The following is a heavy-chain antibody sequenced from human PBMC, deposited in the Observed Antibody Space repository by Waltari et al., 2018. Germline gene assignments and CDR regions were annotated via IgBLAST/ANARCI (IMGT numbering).Heavy chain of an antibody. D-gene: IGHD5-18*01. V-gene: IGHV3-53*01. Sequence: EVQLVESGGGLIQPGGSLRLSCAASGFTVSSNYMSWVRQAPGKGLEWVSVIYSGGSTYYADSVKGRFTISRDNAKNTLYLQMNSLRAEDTAVYYCARVSLIYSYFDYWGQGTLVTVSS. CDR2: IYSGGST. CDR1: GFTVSSNY. CDR3: ARVSLIYSYFDY. J-gene: IGHJ4*02.